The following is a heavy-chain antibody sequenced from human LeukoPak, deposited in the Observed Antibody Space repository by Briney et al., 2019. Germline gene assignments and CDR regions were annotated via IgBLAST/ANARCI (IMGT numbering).Heavy chain of an antibody. J-gene: IGHJ5*02. D-gene: IGHD3-9*01. CDR1: GFTFSSYE. V-gene: IGHV3-48*03. Sequence: PGGSLRLSCAASGFTFSSYEMNWVRQAPGKGLEWVSYISSSGSTIYYADSVKGRFTISRDNAKNSLYLQMNSLRAEDTAVYYCAREGYDILTGSNWFDPWGLGTLVTVSS. CDR2: ISSSGSTI. CDR3: AREGYDILTGSNWFDP.